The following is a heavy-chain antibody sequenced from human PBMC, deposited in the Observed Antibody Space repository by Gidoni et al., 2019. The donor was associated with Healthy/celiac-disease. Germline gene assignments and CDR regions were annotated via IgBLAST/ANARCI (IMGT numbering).Heavy chain of an antibody. Sequence: QVQLQESGPGLVKPSETLSLTCTVSGGSINSYYWSWIRQPPGKGLEWIGYIYYSGSTNYNPSLKSRVTISVDTSKNQFSLKLSSVTAADTAVYYCARGRIYFDYWGQGTLVTVSS. V-gene: IGHV4-59*01. CDR2: IYYSGST. J-gene: IGHJ4*02. CDR1: GGSINSYY. CDR3: ARGRIYFDY. D-gene: IGHD2-15*01.